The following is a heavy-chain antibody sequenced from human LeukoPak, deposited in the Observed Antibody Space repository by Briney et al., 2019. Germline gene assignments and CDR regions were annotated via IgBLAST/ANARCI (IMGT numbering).Heavy chain of an antibody. Sequence: GGSLRLSCAASGFTFSGCAMSWVRQAPGKGLEWVSAISGSGGSTYYADSVKGRFTIFRDNSKNTLYLQMNSLRAEDTAVYYCAKDRDYYDSSGYYLYWGQGTLVTVSS. CDR3: AKDRDYYDSSGYYLY. D-gene: IGHD3-22*01. CDR2: ISGSGGST. J-gene: IGHJ4*02. V-gene: IGHV3-23*01. CDR1: GFTFSGCA.